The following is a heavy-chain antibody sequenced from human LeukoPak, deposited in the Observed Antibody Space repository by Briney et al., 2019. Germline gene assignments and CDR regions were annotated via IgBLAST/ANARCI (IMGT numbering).Heavy chain of an antibody. CDR2: INPSGGST. CDR1: GYTFNSYY. CDR3: ARAGDTAMVIEY. J-gene: IGHJ4*02. D-gene: IGHD5-18*01. V-gene: IGHV1-46*02. Sequence: ASVKVSCKASGYTFNSYYMHWVRQAPGQGLEWMGIINPSGGSTSHAQKFQGRVTMTRDRSTSTVYMELSSLRSEDTAVYYCARAGDTAMVIEYWGQGTLVTISS.